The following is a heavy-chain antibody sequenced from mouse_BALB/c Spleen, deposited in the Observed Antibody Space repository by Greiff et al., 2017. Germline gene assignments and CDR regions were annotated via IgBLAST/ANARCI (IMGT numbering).Heavy chain of an antibody. CDR1: GFTFTDYY. J-gene: IGHJ4*01. Sequence: DVKLQESGGGLVQPGGSLRLSCATSGFTFTDYYMSWVRQPPGKALEWLGFIRNKANGYTTEYSASVKGRFTISRDNSQSILYLQMNTLRAEDSATYYCARDFSYAMDYWGQGTSVTVSS. CDR3: ARDFSYAMDY. V-gene: IGHV7-3*02. CDR2: IRNKANGYTT.